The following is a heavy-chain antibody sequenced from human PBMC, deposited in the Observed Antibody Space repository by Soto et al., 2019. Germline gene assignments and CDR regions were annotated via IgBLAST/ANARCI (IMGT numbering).Heavy chain of an antibody. J-gene: IGHJ6*02. V-gene: IGHV1-69*01. Sequence: SVKVSCKASAGPFRSYAIRWERQAPGKGLEWMGGIIPIFGTVTYAQKFQRRVTITADDSTSTDYMELSSLRSEDTPVYYCASGWEVVTLVPYFHGIHVWGQGTTATPSS. D-gene: IGHD3-22*01. CDR1: AGPFRSYA. CDR2: IIPIFGTV. CDR3: ASGWEVVTLVPYFHGIHV.